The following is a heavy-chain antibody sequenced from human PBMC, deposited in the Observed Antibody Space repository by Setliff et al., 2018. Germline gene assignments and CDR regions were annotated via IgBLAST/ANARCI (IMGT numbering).Heavy chain of an antibody. J-gene: IGHJ5*02. D-gene: IGHD3-3*01. CDR1: GFSLNSFR. V-gene: IGHV3-21*01. CDR2: ISSGGDDK. Sequence: GGSLRLSCAASGFSLNSFRMTWIRQPPGKGLEWVSSISSGGDDKYYADPVKGRFTISGDNADNSLYLQMNSLRVEDTAVYYCARDNTLFGVVITGSWFDPWGQGTLVTVSS. CDR3: ARDNTLFGVVITGSWFDP.